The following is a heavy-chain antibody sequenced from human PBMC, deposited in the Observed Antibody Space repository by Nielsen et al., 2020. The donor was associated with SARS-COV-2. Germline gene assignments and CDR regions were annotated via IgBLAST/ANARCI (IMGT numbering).Heavy chain of an antibody. CDR3: AKDLFAAMDTAMAIDY. J-gene: IGHJ4*02. CDR2: ISGSGGST. V-gene: IGHV3-23*01. D-gene: IGHD5-18*01. Sequence: GESLKISCAASGFTFSSYAMSWVRQAPGKGLEWVSAISGSGGSTYYADSVKGRFTISRDNSKNTLYLQMNSLRAEDTAVYYCAKDLFAAMDTAMAIDYWGQGTLVTVSS. CDR1: GFTFSSYA.